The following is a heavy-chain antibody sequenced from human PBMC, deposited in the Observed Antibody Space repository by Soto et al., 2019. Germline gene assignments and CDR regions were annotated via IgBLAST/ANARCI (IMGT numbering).Heavy chain of an antibody. V-gene: IGHV5-10-1*01. J-gene: IGHJ6*04. CDR2: IDPSDSYT. Sequence: RGESLKISCKGSGYSFTSYWISWVRQMPGKGLEWMGRIDPSDSYTNYSPSFQGHVTISADKSISTAYLQWSSLKASDTAMYYCFGVVATPLDYYYGMDVWGKGTTVTVSS. CDR1: GYSFTSYW. CDR3: FGVVATPLDYYYGMDV. D-gene: IGHD5-12*01.